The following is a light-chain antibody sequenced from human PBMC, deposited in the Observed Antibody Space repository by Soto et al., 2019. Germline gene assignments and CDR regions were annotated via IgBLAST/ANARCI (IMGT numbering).Light chain of an antibody. CDR2: WAS. CDR1: QSVLYSSNNKNY. V-gene: IGKV4-1*01. CDR3: QQYYSTSYT. Sequence: DIVMTQSPDSLAVSLGERATINYKSSQSVLYSSNNKNYLAWYQQKPGQPPKLLIYWASTRESGVPDRFSGSGSGTDFTLTISSLQAEDVAVYYCQQYYSTSYTFGQGTSWRSN. J-gene: IGKJ2*01.